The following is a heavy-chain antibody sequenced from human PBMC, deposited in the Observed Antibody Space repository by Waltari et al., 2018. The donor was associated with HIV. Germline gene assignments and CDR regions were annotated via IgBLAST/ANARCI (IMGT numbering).Heavy chain of an antibody. J-gene: IGHJ3*02. D-gene: IGHD1-26*01. CDR2: ITHDTSYK. CDR3: ARDSRYRTTYFSGAFDI. Sequence: QVQLVESGGGVVQPGGSLRLSCAAPGFSISDYGMHWVRQAPGQELEWLAVITHDTSYKVYADSVKGRFTISRDNSKNSLHLQMDSLRSEDTALYYCARDSRYRTTYFSGAFDIWGQGTLVTVSS. V-gene: IGHV3-30*04. CDR1: GFSISDYG.